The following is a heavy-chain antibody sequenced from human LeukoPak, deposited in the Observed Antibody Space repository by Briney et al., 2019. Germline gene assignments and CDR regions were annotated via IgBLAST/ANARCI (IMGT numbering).Heavy chain of an antibody. CDR1: GGSISSYY. V-gene: IGHV4-59*01. CDR3: ARINYYDSSGFYYEDY. Sequence: SETLSLTCTVSGGSISSYYWSWIRQPPGKGLEWIGYIYYSGSTNYNPSLKSRVTISVDTSKNQFSLKLSSVTAADTAVYYCARINYYDSSGFYYEDYWGQGTLVTVSS. D-gene: IGHD3-22*01. J-gene: IGHJ4*02. CDR2: IYYSGST.